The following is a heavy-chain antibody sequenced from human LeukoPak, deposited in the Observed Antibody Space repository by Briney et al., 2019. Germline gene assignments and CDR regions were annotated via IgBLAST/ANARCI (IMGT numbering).Heavy chain of an antibody. J-gene: IGHJ4*02. D-gene: IGHD3-22*01. CDR2: ISSSSSYI. Sequence: KSGGSLRLSCAASGFTFSSYSMNWVCQAPGKGLEWVSSISSSSSYIYYADSVKGRFTISRDNAKNSLYLQMNRLRAEDTAVYYCARFGSSGYYYGTKVLDYWGQGTLVTVSS. CDR1: GFTFSSYS. V-gene: IGHV3-21*01. CDR3: ARFGSSGYYYGTKVLDY.